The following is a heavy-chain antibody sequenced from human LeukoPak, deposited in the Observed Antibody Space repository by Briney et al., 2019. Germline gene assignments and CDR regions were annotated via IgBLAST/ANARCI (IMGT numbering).Heavy chain of an antibody. CDR1: GFTFSSYS. Sequence: GGSLRLSCAASGFTFSSYSMNWVRQAPGKGLERVSYISSSSSTIYYADSVKGRFTISRDNAKNSLYLQMNSLRAEDTAVYYCARELYYGDYVPLFDYWGQGTLVTVSS. J-gene: IGHJ4*02. CDR3: ARELYYGDYVPLFDY. CDR2: ISSSSSTI. V-gene: IGHV3-48*01. D-gene: IGHD4-17*01.